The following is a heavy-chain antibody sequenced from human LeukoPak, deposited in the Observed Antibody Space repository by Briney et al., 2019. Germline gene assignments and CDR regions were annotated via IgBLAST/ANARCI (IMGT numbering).Heavy chain of an antibody. J-gene: IGHJ6*03. D-gene: IGHD2-2*01. CDR3: ARDLREYQLLSGWYYYMDV. V-gene: IGHV3-23*01. CDR1: GFRFSSYA. Sequence: GGSLRLSCAASGFRFSSYAMSWVRQAPGKGLEWVSAISGSGVSTYYADSVKGRFTVSRDNSKNSLYLQMNSLRAEDTAVYYCARDLREYQLLSGWYYYMDVWGKGTTVTVSS. CDR2: ISGSGVST.